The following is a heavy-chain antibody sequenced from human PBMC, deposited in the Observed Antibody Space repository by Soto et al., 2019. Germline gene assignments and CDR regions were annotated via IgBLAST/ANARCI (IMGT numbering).Heavy chain of an antibody. CDR3: ARESEDLTSNFDY. CDR2: ISSTTNYI. CDR1: GFTFTRYS. Sequence: EVQLVESGGGLVKPGGSLRLSCAASGFTFTRYSMNWVRQAPGKGLEWVSSISSTTNYIYYADSMKGRFTVSRDNAKNSVYLEMNSLSAEDTAVYYCARESEDLTSNFDYWAQGTLVTVSS. V-gene: IGHV3-21*01. J-gene: IGHJ4*02.